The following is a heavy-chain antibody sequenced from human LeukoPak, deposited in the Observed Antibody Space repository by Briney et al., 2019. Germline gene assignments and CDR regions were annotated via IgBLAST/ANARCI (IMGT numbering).Heavy chain of an antibody. CDR3: ARVGEYSSGWFLDGP. CDR2: IIPIFGTA. J-gene: IGHJ5*02. D-gene: IGHD6-19*01. Sequence: ASVKVSCKASGGTFSSYAISWVRQAPGQGLEWMGGIIPIFGTANYAQKFQDRATITADESTSTAYMELSSLRSEDTAVYYCARVGEYSSGWFLDGPWGQGTLVTVSS. CDR1: GGTFSSYA. V-gene: IGHV1-69*13.